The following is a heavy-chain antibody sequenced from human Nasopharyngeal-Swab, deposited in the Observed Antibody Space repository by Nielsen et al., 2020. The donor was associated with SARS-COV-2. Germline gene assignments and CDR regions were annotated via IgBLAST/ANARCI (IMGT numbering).Heavy chain of an antibody. CDR3: ARDIVEVSVSSKGFDY. Sequence: SETLSLTCAVYGGSLSGYYWSWIRQTPGKGLEWIGEISHSGSTNYNPSLKSRVTISLDTSKKQISLKLTSVTAADTAFYYCARDIVEVSVSSKGFDYWGQGTLVTVST. J-gene: IGHJ4*02. V-gene: IGHV4-34*01. CDR1: GGSLSGYY. D-gene: IGHD2-2*01. CDR2: ISHSGST.